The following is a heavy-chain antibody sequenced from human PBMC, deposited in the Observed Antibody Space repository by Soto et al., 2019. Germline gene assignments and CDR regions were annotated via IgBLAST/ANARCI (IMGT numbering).Heavy chain of an antibody. CDR2: IYSGDGSGK. CDR1: GFAVISKY. Sequence: GGSLRLSCVASGFAVISKYMSWVRQAPGKGLEWVSVIYSGDGSGKYYADSVKGRFTISRDNSQNTVYLQMNSLRVEDTAMYYCVRHDYGDFNWFDPWGQGTLVTVSS. CDR3: VRHDYGDFNWFDP. V-gene: IGHV3-66*04. D-gene: IGHD4-17*01. J-gene: IGHJ5*02.